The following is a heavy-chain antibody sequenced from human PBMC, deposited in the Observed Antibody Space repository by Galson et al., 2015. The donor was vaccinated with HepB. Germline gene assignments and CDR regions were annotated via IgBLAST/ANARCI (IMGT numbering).Heavy chain of an antibody. J-gene: IGHJ5*02. CDR2: TYYRSMWYN. D-gene: IGHD1-26*01. V-gene: IGHV6-1*01. CDR1: GDSVSSNSAT. CDR3: VREAEGEVGAIWFDP. Sequence: CAISGDSVSSNSATWNWIRQSPSRGLEWLGRTYYRSMWYNEYAGSVKSRITINPDTSKNQFSLQLNSVTPEDTAVYYRVREAEGEVGAIWFDPWGQGTLVTVSS.